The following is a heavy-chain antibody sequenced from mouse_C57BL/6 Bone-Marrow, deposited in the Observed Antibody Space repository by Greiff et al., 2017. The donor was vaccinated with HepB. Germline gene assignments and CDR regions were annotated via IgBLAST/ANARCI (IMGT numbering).Heavy chain of an antibody. CDR3: ATHYYGSSYREFDY. CDR2: INPNNGGT. D-gene: IGHD1-1*01. V-gene: IGHV1-26*01. Sequence: VQLQQSGPELVKPGASVKISCKASGYTFTDYYMNWVKQSHGKSLEWIGDINPNNGGTSYNQKFKGKATLTVDKSSSTAYMELRSLTSEDSAVYYCATHYYGSSYREFDYWGQGTTLTVSS. J-gene: IGHJ2*01. CDR1: GYTFTDYY.